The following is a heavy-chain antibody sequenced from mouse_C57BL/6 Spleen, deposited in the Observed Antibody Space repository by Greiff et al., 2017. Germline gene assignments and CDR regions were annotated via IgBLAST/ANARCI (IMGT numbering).Heavy chain of an antibody. CDR2: IDPEDGET. CDR3: ASKGVSTMVTTRD. D-gene: IGHD2-2*01. CDR1: GFNIKDYY. V-gene: IGHV14-2*01. J-gene: IGHJ2*01. Sequence: EVQRVESGAELVKPGASVKLSCTASGFNIKDYYMHWVKQRTEQDLEWIGRIDPEDGETKYAPKFQGKATITADTSSNTAYLQLSSLTSEDTAVYYCASKGVSTMVTTRDWGQGTTLTVSS.